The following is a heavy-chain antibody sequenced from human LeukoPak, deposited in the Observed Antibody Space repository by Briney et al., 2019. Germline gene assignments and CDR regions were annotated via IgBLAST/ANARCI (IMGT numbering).Heavy chain of an antibody. D-gene: IGHD3-10*01. J-gene: IGHJ5*02. V-gene: IGHV3-23*01. CDR3: AKDPEGSITANWFDP. CDR1: GFTFSSYA. Sequence: PGGSLRLSCAASGFTFSSYAMSWVRQAPGKGLEWVSAISGSGGSTYYADSVKGGFTISRDNSKNTLYLQMNSLRAEDTAVYYCAKDPEGSITANWFDPWGQGTLVTVSS. CDR2: ISGSGGST.